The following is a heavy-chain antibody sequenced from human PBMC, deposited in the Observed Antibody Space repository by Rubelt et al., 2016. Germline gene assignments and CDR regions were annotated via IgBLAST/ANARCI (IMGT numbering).Heavy chain of an antibody. D-gene: IGHD3-22*01. Sequence: EEQLLESGGGLVQPGGSLRLSCAASGFSFRDHAMSWVRQAPGKGLEWVSRISGSGGSTYYADSVKGRFTISRDNSGNTLYLQMNSLRAEDTAVYDCARGAMIHGWLWANWGQGTLVTVSS. CDR3: ARGAMIHGWLWAN. V-gene: IGHV3-23*01. CDR1: GFSFRDHA. CDR2: ISGSGGST. J-gene: IGHJ4*02.